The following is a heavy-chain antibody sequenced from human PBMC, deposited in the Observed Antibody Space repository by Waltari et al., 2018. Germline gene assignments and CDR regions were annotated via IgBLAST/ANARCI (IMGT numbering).Heavy chain of an antibody. J-gene: IGHJ4*02. V-gene: IGHV5-51*01. CDR1: GYRFTSSW. CDR2: IYPGDSDT. Sequence: EVQLVQSGAEVKKPGASLKISCKGSGYRFTSSWLGWVRQMPRKGLEWMGIIYPGDSDTRYSPSFQGQVTISADKSISTAYLQWSSLKASDTAMYYCARVGGLRYFDWLLPPDYWGQGTLVTVSS. D-gene: IGHD3-9*01. CDR3: ARVGGLRYFDWLLPPDY.